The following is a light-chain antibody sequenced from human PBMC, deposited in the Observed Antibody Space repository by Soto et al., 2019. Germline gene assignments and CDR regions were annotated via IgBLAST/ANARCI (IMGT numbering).Light chain of an antibody. CDR1: QSVSSSY. CDR2: GAS. V-gene: IGKV3-20*01. J-gene: IGKJ5*01. CDR3: QQYDSSPIT. Sequence: TQSPSTLSASVGDRVTITCRASQSVSSSYLAWYQQKPGQAPSLLIYGASRRATGIPDRFSGSGSGTDFTLTISRLEPEDFAVYYCQQYDSSPITFGQGTRLEIK.